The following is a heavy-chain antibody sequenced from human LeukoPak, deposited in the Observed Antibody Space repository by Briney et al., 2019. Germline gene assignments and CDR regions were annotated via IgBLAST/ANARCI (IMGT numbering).Heavy chain of an antibody. CDR3: AKANYGDYVFDY. V-gene: IGHV3-30*18. D-gene: IGHD4-17*01. CDR2: ISYDVSNK. J-gene: IGHJ4*02. Sequence: GLEWVAFISYDVSNKYYADSVKGRFTISRDNSKNTLYLQMNSLRAEDTAVYYCAKANYGDYVFDYWGQGTLVTVSS.